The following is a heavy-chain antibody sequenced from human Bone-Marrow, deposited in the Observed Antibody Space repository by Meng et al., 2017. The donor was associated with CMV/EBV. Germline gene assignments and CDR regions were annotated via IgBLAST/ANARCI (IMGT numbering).Heavy chain of an antibody. CDR1: GFTFSSYG. Sequence: QVQLVESGGGVVQPVSSLRLSCAASGFTFSSYGMHWVRQAPGKGLEWVAVISYDGSNKYYVDSVKGRFTISRDNSKNTLYLQMNSLRAEDTAVYYCAKDLVNWNFDYWGQGTLVTVSS. J-gene: IGHJ4*02. D-gene: IGHD1-1*01. CDR2: ISYDGSNK. V-gene: IGHV3-30*18. CDR3: AKDLVNWNFDY.